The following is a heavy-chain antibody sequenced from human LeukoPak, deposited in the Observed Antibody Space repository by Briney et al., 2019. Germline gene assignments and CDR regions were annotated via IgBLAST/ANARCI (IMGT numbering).Heavy chain of an antibody. CDR3: ARDNFLPAHTGYFDY. D-gene: IGHD2/OR15-2a*01. Sequence: PGGSLRLSCAASGFTFSNFEMNWVRQAPGKGLEWLSYIGSSGSIIYYAGSVRGRFTISRDNAQNSLYLQMSSLRAEDTAVYYCARDNFLPAHTGYFDYWGQGTLVTVSS. CDR2: IGSSGSII. V-gene: IGHV3-48*03. CDR1: GFTFSNFE. J-gene: IGHJ4*02.